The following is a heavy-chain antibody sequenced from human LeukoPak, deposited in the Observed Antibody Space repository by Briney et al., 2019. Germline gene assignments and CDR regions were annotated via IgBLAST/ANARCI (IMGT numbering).Heavy chain of an antibody. V-gene: IGHV1-2*02. Sequence: SSVKVSCKTSVYIFTGYYLHWVRQAPGQGRDWMGWINPNTGGTNSAQSFQGRVTMTRDTSITTVYMELYRLTSDDTAVYFCARDGSADYLSAPSNTPMVPLDYWGQGNLGNVSS. CDR1: VYIFTGYY. D-gene: IGHD5-18*01. J-gene: IGHJ4*02. CDR2: INPNTGGT. CDR3: ARDGSADYLSAPSNTPMVPLDY.